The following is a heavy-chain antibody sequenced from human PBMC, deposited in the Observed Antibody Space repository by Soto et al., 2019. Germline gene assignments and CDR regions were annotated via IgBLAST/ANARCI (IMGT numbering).Heavy chain of an antibody. V-gene: IGHV1-18*01. CDR3: ARGRIVVVPAAIEWGIDWFDP. CDR1: GYTFTSYG. D-gene: IGHD2-2*01. J-gene: IGHJ5*02. CDR2: ISAYNGNT. Sequence: ASVKVSCKASGYTFTSYGISWVRQAPGQGLEWMGWISAYNGNTNYAQKLQGRVTMTTDTSTSTAYMELRSLRSDDTAVYYCARGRIVVVPAAIEWGIDWFDPWGQGTLVTVSS.